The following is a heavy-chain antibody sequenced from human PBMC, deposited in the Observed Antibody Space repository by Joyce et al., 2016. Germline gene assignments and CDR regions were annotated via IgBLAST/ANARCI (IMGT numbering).Heavy chain of an antibody. J-gene: IGHJ4*02. CDR3: ARDVLTTVTKAYGY. CDR2: SSRDNTYR. V-gene: IGHV3-21*01. Sequence: EVQLVVSGGGLVKPGESLSLSCTASGFLFSSCSMTWGRQARGKGVECVSSSSRDNTYRFHADSVKGRFTISRDNARNSLYLQRNSLRAEDTAVYDCARDVLTTVTKAYGYWGQGTLVAVSS. D-gene: IGHD4-11*01. CDR1: GFLFSSCS.